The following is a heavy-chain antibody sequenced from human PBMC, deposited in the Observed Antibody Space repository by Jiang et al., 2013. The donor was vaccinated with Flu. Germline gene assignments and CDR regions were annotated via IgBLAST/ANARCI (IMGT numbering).Heavy chain of an antibody. D-gene: IGHD3-16*01. Sequence: FSNYAMTWVRQAPGKGLEWVSTINSRADKTYYADSVKGRFTISRDNSKQTLHLQMNSLRAEDTAVYFCAHGGSAAWYAFDVWGLGTMVTVSS. V-gene: IGHV3-23*01. CDR1: FSNYA. CDR2: INSRADKT. CDR3: AHGGSAAWYAFDV. J-gene: IGHJ3*01.